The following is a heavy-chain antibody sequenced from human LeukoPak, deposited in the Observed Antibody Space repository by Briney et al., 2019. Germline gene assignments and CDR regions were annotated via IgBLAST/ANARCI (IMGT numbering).Heavy chain of an antibody. D-gene: IGHD2-21*01. CDR1: GGSFSSGSYY. V-gene: IGHV4-61*02. Sequence: SQTLSLTCTVSGGSFSSGSYYWSWIRQPAGKGLEWIGRIYTSGSTNYNPSLKSRVTLSVDTSKNQFFLKLSSVTAADTAVYYCARGGGDWGFHQSDYWGQGTLVTVSS. CDR2: IYTSGST. J-gene: IGHJ4*02. CDR3: ARGGGDWGFHQSDY.